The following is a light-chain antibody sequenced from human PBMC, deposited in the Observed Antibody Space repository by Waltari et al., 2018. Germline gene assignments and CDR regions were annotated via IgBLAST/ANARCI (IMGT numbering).Light chain of an antibody. CDR3: QQYYSVPLT. CDR1: QSVGSK. Sequence: EIEMTQSPATLSVSPGARATLSCRASQSVGSKLAWYQQKPGQAPRLLIYDAYTRATGIPARFTGSGSGTEFTLTISSLQVEDVAIYYCQQYYSVPLTFGQGTKVGIK. V-gene: IGKV3-15*01. J-gene: IGKJ1*01. CDR2: DAY.